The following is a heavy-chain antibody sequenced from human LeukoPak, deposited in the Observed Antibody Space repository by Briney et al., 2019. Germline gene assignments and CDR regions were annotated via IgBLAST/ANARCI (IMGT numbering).Heavy chain of an antibody. CDR1: GYDFTSVG. V-gene: IGHV1-18*01. Sequence: SVKVSFKASGYDFTSVGITWVRQAPGQGLEWMGWISPYNGNTRYVQKLQGRVTMTTDTSTSTAYMELRSLRFDDTAVYYCARAGSGSGWYFDYWGQGTLVTVSS. J-gene: IGHJ4*02. D-gene: IGHD6-19*01. CDR3: ARAGSGSGWYFDY. CDR2: ISPYNGNT.